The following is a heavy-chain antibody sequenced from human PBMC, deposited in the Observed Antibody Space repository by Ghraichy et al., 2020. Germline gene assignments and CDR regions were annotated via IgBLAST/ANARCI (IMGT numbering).Heavy chain of an antibody. D-gene: IGHD3-10*01. J-gene: IGHJ6*02. CDR1: GGSISSSSYY. CDR2: IYYSGST. V-gene: IGHV4-39*01. Sequence: SETLSLTCTVSGGSISSSSYYWGWIRQPPGKGLEWIGSIYYSGSTYYNPSLKSRVTISVDTSKNQFSLKLSSVTAADTAVYYCRSDRFGPTRPANYYYYYGMDVWGQGTTVTVSS. CDR3: RSDRFGPTRPANYYYYYGMDV.